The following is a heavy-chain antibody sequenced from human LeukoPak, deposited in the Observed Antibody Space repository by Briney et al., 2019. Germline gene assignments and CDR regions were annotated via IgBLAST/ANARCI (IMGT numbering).Heavy chain of an antibody. CDR2: IFYSGTT. V-gene: IGHV4-59*12. J-gene: IGHJ4*02. CDR1: GGSISSYY. Sequence: PSETLSLTCTVSGGSISSYYWSWIRQPPGKGLERIGYIFYSGTTNYNPSLKSRVTISVDTSKNQFSLKVSSVTAADMAVYYCARGPRGYSGYEEYWGQGTLVTVSS. D-gene: IGHD5-12*01. CDR3: ARGPRGYSGYEEY.